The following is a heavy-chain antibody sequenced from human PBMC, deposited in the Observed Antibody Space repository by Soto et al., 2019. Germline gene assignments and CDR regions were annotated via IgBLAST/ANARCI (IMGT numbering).Heavy chain of an antibody. CDR1: GDSITSNSYH. D-gene: IGHD2-15*01. V-gene: IGHV4-39*01. Sequence: QLQLQESGPGLVKPSETLSLTCTVSGDSITSNSYHWGWIRQPPGKGLEWIGSIYYSGNTYYNPSLTGRVALAGDTAKTPFSLKLVYVIDAESAVYYCARHRMYCSGGSCYRYFDYWGQGTLVTVSS. CDR3: ARHRMYCSGGSCYRYFDY. CDR2: IYYSGNT. J-gene: IGHJ4*02.